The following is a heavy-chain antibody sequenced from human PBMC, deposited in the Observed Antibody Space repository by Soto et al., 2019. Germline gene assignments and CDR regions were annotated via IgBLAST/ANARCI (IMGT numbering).Heavy chain of an antibody. V-gene: IGHV4-59*06. Sequence: SETLSLTCTVSGGSISSYYWSWIRQHPGKGLEWIGYIYYSGSTYYNPSLKSRVIISVDTSKNQFSLNLSSVTAADTAVYYCARAKFCSSIDCYYFDYWGQGTLVTVSS. CDR3: ARAKFCSSIDCYYFDY. J-gene: IGHJ4*02. CDR2: IYYSGST. CDR1: GGSISSYY. D-gene: IGHD2-2*01.